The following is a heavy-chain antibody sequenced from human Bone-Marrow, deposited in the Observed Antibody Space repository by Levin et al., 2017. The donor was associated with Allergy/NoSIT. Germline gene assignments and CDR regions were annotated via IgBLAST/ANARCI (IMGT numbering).Heavy chain of an antibody. V-gene: IGHV3-7*03. CDR2: IDQSGNRR. Sequence: GESLKISCEVSGVDIDSLWMSWVRQAPGKGLEWVANIDQSGNRRFYVNSVKGRFTISRDNAKKSLFLQMNSLRAEDTAVYYCQAAALYTTGHLYYFYYWGQGSLVTVSS. J-gene: IGHJ4*02. CDR1: GVDIDSLW. D-gene: IGHD2/OR15-2a*01. CDR3: QAAALYTTGHLYYFYY.